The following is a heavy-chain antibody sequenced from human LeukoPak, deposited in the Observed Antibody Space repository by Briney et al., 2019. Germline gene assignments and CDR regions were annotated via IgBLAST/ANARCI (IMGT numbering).Heavy chain of an antibody. Sequence: PGRSLRLSCAASGFTLRSYTMNWVRQAPGKGLEWVSSIGISSNKIYYADSVKGRFIISRDNAKNSVYLQMNSLRAEDTAVYYCARDRAPVLLWFGDSLDYWGQGTLVTVSS. J-gene: IGHJ4*02. CDR1: GFTLRSYT. D-gene: IGHD3-10*01. CDR3: ARDRAPVLLWFGDSLDY. V-gene: IGHV3-21*01. CDR2: IGISSNKI.